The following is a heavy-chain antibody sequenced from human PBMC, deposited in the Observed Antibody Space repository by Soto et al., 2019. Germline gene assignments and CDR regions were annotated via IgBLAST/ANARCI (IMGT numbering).Heavy chain of an antibody. J-gene: IGHJ4*02. CDR1: GGSISSGDHY. CDR2: IYYSGST. D-gene: IGHD6-13*01. Sequence: PSETLSLTCTVSGGSISSGDHYWSWIRQPPGKGLEWIGYIYYSGSTYYNPSLKSRVTISVDTSKNQFSLKLYSVTAADTAVYYCARDRVREAAGHFDYWGQGTLVTVPQ. CDR3: ARDRVREAAGHFDY. V-gene: IGHV4-30-4*01.